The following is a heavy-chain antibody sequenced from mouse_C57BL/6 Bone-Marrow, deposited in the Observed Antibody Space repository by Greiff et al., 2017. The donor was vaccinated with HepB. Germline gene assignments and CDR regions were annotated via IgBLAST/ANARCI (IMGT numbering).Heavy chain of an antibody. CDR2: ISSGSSTI. CDR1: GFTFSDYG. Sequence: EVKLVESGGGLVKPGGSLKLSCAASGFTFSDYGMHWVRQAPEKGLEWVAYISSGSSTIYYADTVKGRFTISRDNAKNTLFLKMTSLRSEDTAMYYCAKKNYYGSSYDYWGQGTTLTVSS. J-gene: IGHJ2*01. CDR3: AKKNYYGSSYDY. V-gene: IGHV5-17*01. D-gene: IGHD1-1*01.